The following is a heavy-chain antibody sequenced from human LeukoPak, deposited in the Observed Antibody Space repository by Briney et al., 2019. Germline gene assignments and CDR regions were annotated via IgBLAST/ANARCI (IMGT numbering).Heavy chain of an antibody. J-gene: IGHJ5*02. Sequence: SETLSLTCTVSGGSISSSSYYWGWIRQPPGKGLEWIGSIYYSGSTYYNPSLKSRVTISVDRSKNQFSLKLSSETAADTAAYYCARASKVRLRFLEWLLPRYNWFDPWGQGTLVTVSS. CDR3: ARASKVRLRFLEWLLPRYNWFDP. CDR2: IYYSGST. V-gene: IGHV4-39*07. D-gene: IGHD3-3*01. CDR1: GGSISSSSYY.